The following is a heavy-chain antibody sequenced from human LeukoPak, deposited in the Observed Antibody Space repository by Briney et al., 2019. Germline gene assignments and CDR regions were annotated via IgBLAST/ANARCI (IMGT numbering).Heavy chain of an antibody. Sequence: GGSLRLSCAASGFTFSSYSMTWVRQAPGKGLEWVSSISSSSSYIYYADSVKGRFTISRDNDKNSLYLQMTSLRAEDTAVYYCARDSRPPAAGSYYYYYGMDVWGQGTTVTVSS. CDR3: ARDSRPPAAGSYYYYYGMDV. J-gene: IGHJ6*02. CDR1: GFTFSSYS. V-gene: IGHV3-21*01. CDR2: ISSSSSYI. D-gene: IGHD6-13*01.